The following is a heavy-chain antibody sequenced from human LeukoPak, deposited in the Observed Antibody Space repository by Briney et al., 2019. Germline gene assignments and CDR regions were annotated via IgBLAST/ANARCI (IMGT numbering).Heavy chain of an antibody. CDR1: GYTFSGYY. J-gene: IGHJ4*02. V-gene: IGHV1-2*02. D-gene: IGHD3-22*01. CDR2: INPNSGGT. CDR3: ARTSLYDSASDY. Sequence: ASVKVSRKASGYTFSGYYMHWVRQAPGQGLEWMGWINPNSGGTKYAQKFQGRVTMTRDTSISTAYMELTRLRSDDTAVYYCARTSLYDSASDYWGQGTLVTVSS.